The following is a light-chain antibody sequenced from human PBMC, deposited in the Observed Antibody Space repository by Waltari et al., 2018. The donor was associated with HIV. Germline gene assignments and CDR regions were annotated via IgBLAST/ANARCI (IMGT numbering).Light chain of an antibody. CDR3: QQYYSTPRT. Sequence: DIVMTQSPDSLAVSLGERANINCKSSQIVLYSSNNKNYLAWYQQKPGQPPKLLIYWASTRESGVPDRFSGSGSGTDFTLTISSLQAEDVAVYYCQQYYSTPRTFGQGTKVEIK. V-gene: IGKV4-1*01. J-gene: IGKJ1*01. CDR1: QIVLYSSNNKNY. CDR2: WAS.